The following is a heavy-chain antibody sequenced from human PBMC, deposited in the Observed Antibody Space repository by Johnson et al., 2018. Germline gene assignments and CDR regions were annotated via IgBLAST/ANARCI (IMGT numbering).Heavy chain of an antibody. J-gene: IGHJ1*01. CDR2: INDNAGRI. D-gene: IGHD2-21*02. Sequence: VQLVESGGGLVQPGGSLRLSCAASGFTFRNYAMSWVRQAPGKGLEWVSGINDNAGRIYYVDSVKGRFTISRDNSKARLYLQMNSLRADDTAVYFCARGADPYCGGDCCFQYWGQGTLVTVSS. V-gene: IGHV3-23*04. CDR3: ARGADPYCGGDCCFQY. CDR1: GFTFRNYA.